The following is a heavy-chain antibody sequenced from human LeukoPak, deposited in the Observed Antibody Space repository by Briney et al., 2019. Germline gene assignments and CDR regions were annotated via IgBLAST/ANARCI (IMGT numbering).Heavy chain of an antibody. CDR3: ARDTGYCTNGVCSQPFDY. D-gene: IGHD2-8*01. CDR1: GFTFSSYS. V-gene: IGHV3-21*01. CDR2: ISSSSSYI. Sequence: GGSLRLSCVVSGFTFSSYSMNWVRRAPGKGLEWVSSISSSSSYICYADSVKGRFTISRDNAKNSLYLQMNSLRAEDTAVYYCARDTGYCTNGVCSQPFDYWGQGTLVTVSS. J-gene: IGHJ4*02.